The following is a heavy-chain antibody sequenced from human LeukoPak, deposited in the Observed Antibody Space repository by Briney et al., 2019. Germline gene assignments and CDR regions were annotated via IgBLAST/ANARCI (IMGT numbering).Heavy chain of an antibody. Sequence: SVKVSCKASGGTSNSHAISWVRQAPGQGLEWMGRIIPNLGTTNRAQNFQDRVTLTADKSTNTAYMELTCLTSDDTAVYYCATTNYGGGYQWGDFFDFWGPGALVTVSS. J-gene: IGHJ4*02. CDR2: IIPNLGTT. D-gene: IGHD3-22*01. V-gene: IGHV1-69*04. CDR3: ATTNYGGGYQWGDFFDF. CDR1: GGTSNSHA.